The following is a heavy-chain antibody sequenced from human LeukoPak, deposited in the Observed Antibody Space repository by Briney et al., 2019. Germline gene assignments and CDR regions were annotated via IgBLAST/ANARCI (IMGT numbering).Heavy chain of an antibody. CDR2: IYYSGST. Sequence: SETLSLTCTISGGSISSYYWSWIRQPPGKGLEWIGYIYYSGSTNYNPSLKSRVTISVDTSKNEFSLKLSSVTAADTAVYYCARDNYYDSSGFDYWGQGTLVTVSS. CDR3: ARDNYYDSSGFDY. J-gene: IGHJ4*02. CDR1: GGSISSYY. D-gene: IGHD3-22*01. V-gene: IGHV4-59*12.